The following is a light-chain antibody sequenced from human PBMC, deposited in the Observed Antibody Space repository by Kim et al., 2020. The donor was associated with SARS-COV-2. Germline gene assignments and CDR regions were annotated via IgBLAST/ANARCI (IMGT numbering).Light chain of an antibody. CDR3: AAWDDSLSGVV. Sequence: GQRVTISCSGSSSNIGNTYVYWYQQLPGTAPKLLIYRNYQRPSGVPDRFSGSKSGTSASLAISGLRSEDEADYCCAAWDDSLSGVVFGGGTQLTVL. V-gene: IGLV1-47*01. J-gene: IGLJ2*01. CDR1: SSNIGNTY. CDR2: RNY.